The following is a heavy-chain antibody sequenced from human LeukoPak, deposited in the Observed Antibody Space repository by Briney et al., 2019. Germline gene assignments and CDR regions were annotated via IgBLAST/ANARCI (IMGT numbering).Heavy chain of an antibody. J-gene: IGHJ4*02. CDR1: RFTFSSYG. D-gene: IGHD3-3*01. CDR3: ARDRSYDFWSGYSTPDY. CDR2: IWYDGSNK. V-gene: IGHV3-33*01. Sequence: GGSLRLSCAASRFTFSSYGMHWVRQAPGKGLEWVAVIWYDGSNKYHADSVKGRFTISRDNSKNTLDPQMNSLRAEDTAVYYCARDRSYDFWSGYSTPDYWGQGTLVTVSS.